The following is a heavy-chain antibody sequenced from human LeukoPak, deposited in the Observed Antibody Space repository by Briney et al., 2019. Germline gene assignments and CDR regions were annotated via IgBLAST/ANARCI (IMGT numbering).Heavy chain of an antibody. CDR2: IYHSGST. CDR3: ASFYCSGGSCYQYYYYYMDV. V-gene: IGHV4-38-2*02. CDR1: GYSISSGYF. D-gene: IGHD2-15*01. J-gene: IGHJ6*03. Sequence: PSETLSLTCTVSGYSISSGYFWGWVRQPPGKGLEWIGNIYHSGSTYSNPSLRSRVTISVDTSKNQFSLKLSSVTAADTAVYYCASFYCSGGSCYQYYYYYMDVWGKGTTVTISS.